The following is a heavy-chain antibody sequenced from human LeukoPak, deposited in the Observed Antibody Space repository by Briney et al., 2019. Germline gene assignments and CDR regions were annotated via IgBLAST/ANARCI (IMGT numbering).Heavy chain of an antibody. V-gene: IGHV3-7*03. CDR3: ATYDSWSGYNIAY. Sequence: GGSLRLSCVVSGFTLSSRWMMWVRQAPGKGLEWMTNINRDGSEKNYVDSVKGRFTITRDNAENSLYLQMDSLKVEDTAIYYCATYDSWSGYNIAYWGQGTLVTVSS. CDR2: INRDGSEK. D-gene: IGHD3-3*01. J-gene: IGHJ4*02. CDR1: GFTLSSRW.